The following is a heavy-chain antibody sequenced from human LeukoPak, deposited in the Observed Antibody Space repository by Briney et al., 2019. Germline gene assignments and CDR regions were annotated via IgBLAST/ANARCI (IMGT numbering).Heavy chain of an antibody. J-gene: IGHJ4*02. V-gene: IGHV3-7*01. CDR1: GFSFSNHY. CDR3: TRVIVAVPGYFDYFDF. Sequence: GGSLRLSCAASGFSFSNHYMRWIRQAPGKGLEWVAYINEDGSNKWHLGSVKGRFTVSRDNARNALYLQMNSLRVEDTAVYYCTRVIVAVPGYFDYFDFWGQGALVTVSS. D-gene: IGHD6-19*01. CDR2: INEDGSNK.